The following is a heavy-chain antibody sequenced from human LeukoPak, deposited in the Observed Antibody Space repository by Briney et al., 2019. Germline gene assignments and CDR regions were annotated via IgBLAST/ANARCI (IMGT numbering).Heavy chain of an antibody. CDR2: ISTNGSRT. CDR3: ARDPRGPTGYDHSGRDTFDY. CDR1: GFTLSNFA. D-gene: IGHD3-22*01. V-gene: IGHV3-64*02. Sequence: GGSLRLSCTASGFTLSNFAMHWVRQSPDKGLQYVSAISTNGSRTFYADSVKGRFIISRDNSKNTLYLQMNSLRGDDTAIYYCARDPRGPTGYDHSGRDTFDYWGQGTLVTVSS. J-gene: IGHJ4*02.